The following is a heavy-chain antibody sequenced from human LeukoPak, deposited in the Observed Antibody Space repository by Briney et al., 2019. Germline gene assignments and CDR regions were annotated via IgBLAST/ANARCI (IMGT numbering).Heavy chain of an antibody. D-gene: IGHD3/OR15-3a*01. CDR2: IYYSGDT. Sequence: GSLRLSCAASGFTFSIYSMNWVRQAPGKGLEWIGSIYYSGDTYYNASLKSQVSISIDTSKNQFSLRLTSVTAADTAVYYCARQTGSGLFILPGGQGTLVTVSS. CDR3: ARQTGSGLFILP. J-gene: IGHJ4*02. V-gene: IGHV4-39*01. CDR1: GFTFSIYSMN.